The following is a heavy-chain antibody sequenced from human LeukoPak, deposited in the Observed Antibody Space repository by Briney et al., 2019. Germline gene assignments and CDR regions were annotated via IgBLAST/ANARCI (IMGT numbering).Heavy chain of an antibody. J-gene: IGHJ4*02. CDR3: AGSAYGYHY. V-gene: IGHV3-30*03. D-gene: IGHD5-12*01. CDR1: GFIFSSYG. CDR2: ISYDGSNK. Sequence: PGGSLRLSCAASGFIFSSYGIHWVRQTPGKGLEWVAVISYDGSNKYYADSVKGRFTISRDNAKNTLYLQMNSLRAEDTAVYYCAGSAYGYHYWGQGTLVTVSS.